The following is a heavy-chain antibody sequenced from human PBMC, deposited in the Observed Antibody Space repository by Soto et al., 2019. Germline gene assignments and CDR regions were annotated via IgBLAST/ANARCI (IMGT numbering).Heavy chain of an antibody. Sequence: GSLRLSCAASGFTFRRYDMNLVRQAPGKGLEWVSFITGSGSSTYNAESVKGRFTISRDNSRNTLYLQMNSLRAEDTAVYYCAKESSNYPYFDYWGQGTLVTVSS. V-gene: IGHV3-23*01. D-gene: IGHD3-3*01. J-gene: IGHJ4*02. CDR1: GFTFRRYD. CDR2: ITGSGSST. CDR3: AKESSNYPYFDY.